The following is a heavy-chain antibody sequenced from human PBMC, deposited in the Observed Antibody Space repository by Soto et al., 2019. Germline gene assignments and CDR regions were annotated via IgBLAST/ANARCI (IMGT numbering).Heavy chain of an antibody. CDR2: IYSGGST. CDR3: ARSAYYYGSGFDY. D-gene: IGHD3-10*01. CDR1: GFTVSSNY. J-gene: IGHJ4*02. Sequence: EVQLVESGGGLVQPGGSLRLSCAASGFTVSSNYMSWVRQAPGKGLEWVSVIYSGGSTYYADSVKSRFTISRDNSKNTLYLQMNSLRAEDTAVYYCARSAYYYGSGFDYWGQGTLVTVSS. V-gene: IGHV3-66*01.